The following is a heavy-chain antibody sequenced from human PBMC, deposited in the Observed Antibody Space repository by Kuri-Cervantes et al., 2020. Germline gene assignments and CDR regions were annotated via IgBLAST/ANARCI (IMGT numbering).Heavy chain of an antibody. CDR2: ISGSGGST. CDR3: ARGVTTVGRFDY. V-gene: IGHV3-23*01. J-gene: IGHJ4*02. Sequence: GGSLRLSCAASGFIFSSSEMNWVRQAPGKGLEWVSAISGSGGSTYYADSVKGRFTISRDNSKNTLYLQINSLRAEDTAVYYCARGVTTVGRFDYWGQGTLVTVSS. D-gene: IGHD4-17*01. CDR1: GFIFSSSE.